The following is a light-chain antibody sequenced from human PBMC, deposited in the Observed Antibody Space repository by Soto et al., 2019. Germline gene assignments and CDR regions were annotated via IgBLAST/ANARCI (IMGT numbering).Light chain of an antibody. Sequence: EIVMTQSPATLSVSPGERATLSCRASQNIGRNLAWYQQIPGQAPRLLFYDASTRATGIPDRFSASGSVTEFTLTITSLQSEDFAVYYCHQYNPWPHPFGGGTKV. CDR3: HQYNPWPHP. J-gene: IGKJ4*01. CDR2: DAS. V-gene: IGKV3-15*01. CDR1: QNIGRN.